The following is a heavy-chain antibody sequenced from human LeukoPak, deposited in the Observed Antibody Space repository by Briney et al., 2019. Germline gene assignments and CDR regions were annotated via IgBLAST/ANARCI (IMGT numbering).Heavy chain of an antibody. D-gene: IGHD3-22*01. CDR3: AKYPILHYYDSRERYFDY. V-gene: IGHV1-2*02. Sequence: ASVKVSCKASGYTFTGYYMHWVRQAPGQGLEWMGWINPNSGGTNYAQKFQGRVTMTRDTSISTAYMELSRMRSDDTAVYYCAKYPILHYYDSRERYFDYWGQGTLVTVSS. CDR1: GYTFTGYY. CDR2: INPNSGGT. J-gene: IGHJ4*02.